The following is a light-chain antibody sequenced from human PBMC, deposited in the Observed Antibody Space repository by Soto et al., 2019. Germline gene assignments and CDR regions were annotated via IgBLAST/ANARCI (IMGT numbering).Light chain of an antibody. CDR2: WAS. Sequence: DIVISQSPYSLAVSLFERATINCKSSQSVLYSSNNKNYLAWYQQKPGQPPKLLIYWASTRESGVPDRFSGSGSGTDFTLTISSLQAEDVAVYYCQQYYSTPLTFGGGTKVDI. J-gene: IGKJ4*01. CDR1: QSVLYSSNNKNY. V-gene: IGKV4-1*01. CDR3: QQYYSTPLT.